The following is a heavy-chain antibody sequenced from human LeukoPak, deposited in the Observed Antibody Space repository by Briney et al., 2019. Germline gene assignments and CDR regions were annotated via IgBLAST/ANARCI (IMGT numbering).Heavy chain of an antibody. CDR3: TRPGQTYWYFDL. J-gene: IGHJ2*01. CDR2: IGSSGRYI. Sequence: GGSLGLSCAASGFTFSSYSMNWVRQAPGKGLEWVSSIGSSGRYIYYADSFKGRFTISRDNAKNSLYLQMNGLGAEDTAVYYCTRPGQTYWYFDLWGRGTLVTVSS. CDR1: GFTFSSYS. V-gene: IGHV3-21*01.